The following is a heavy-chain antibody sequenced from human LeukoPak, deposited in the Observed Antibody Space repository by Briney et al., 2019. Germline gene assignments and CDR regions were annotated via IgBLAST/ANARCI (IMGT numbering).Heavy chain of an antibody. J-gene: IGHJ3*02. D-gene: IGHD6-13*01. CDR1: GFTFSDYY. V-gene: IGHV3-11*01. CDR2: ISSSGSTI. Sequence: GGSLRLSCAASGFTFSDYYMSWIRQAPGKGLEWVSYISSSGSTIYYADSVKGRFTISRDNAKNSLYLQMNSLRAEDTAVYYCARAKRRIAAAGDDAFDIWGQGTMVTVSS. CDR3: ARAKRRIAAAGDDAFDI.